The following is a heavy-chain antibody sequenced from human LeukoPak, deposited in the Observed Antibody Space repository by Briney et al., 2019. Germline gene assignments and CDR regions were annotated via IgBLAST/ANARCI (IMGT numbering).Heavy chain of an antibody. CDR2: IDPNSGGT. CDR1: GYTFTGYY. V-gene: IGHV1-2*02. CDR3: ARAGGSYSIDY. Sequence: ASVKVSCKASGYTFTGYYMHWVRQAPGQGLEWMGWIDPNSGGTNYAQKFKGRVTMTRDTSISTVSMEVSRLTSDDTAVYYCARAGGSYSIDYWGQGTLVTVSS. D-gene: IGHD3-10*01. J-gene: IGHJ4*02.